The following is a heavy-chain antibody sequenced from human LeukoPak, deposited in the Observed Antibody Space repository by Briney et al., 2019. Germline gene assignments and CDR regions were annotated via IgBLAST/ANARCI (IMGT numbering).Heavy chain of an antibody. CDR2: IKSKTDGGTT. Sequence: GGSLRLSCAASGFTFSNAWMSWVRQAPGKGLEWVGRIKSKTDGGTTDYAAPVKGRFTISRDDSKNTLYLQMNSPKTEDTAVYYCTTDLPAMVRGVIIFHYYGMDVWGQGTTVTVSS. CDR3: TTDLPAMVRGVIIFHYYGMDV. V-gene: IGHV3-15*01. CDR1: GFTFSNAW. D-gene: IGHD3-10*01. J-gene: IGHJ6*02.